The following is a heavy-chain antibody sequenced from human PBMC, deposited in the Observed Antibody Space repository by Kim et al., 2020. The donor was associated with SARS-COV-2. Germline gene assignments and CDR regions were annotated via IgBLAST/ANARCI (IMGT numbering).Heavy chain of an antibody. Sequence: GTANYAQKFQGRVTITADESTSTAYMELSSLRSEDTAVYYCLRLDNWFDPWGQGTLVTVSS. D-gene: IGHD6-25*01. V-gene: IGHV1-69*01. CDR3: LRLDNWFDP. CDR2: GTA. J-gene: IGHJ5*02.